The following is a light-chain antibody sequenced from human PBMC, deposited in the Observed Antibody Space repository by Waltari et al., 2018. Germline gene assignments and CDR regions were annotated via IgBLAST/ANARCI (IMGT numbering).Light chain of an antibody. J-gene: IGLJ3*02. CDR2: DDR. CDR3: QVWDSDSDHWV. Sequence: SYVLTQPPSVSVAPGQTATITGGGKHIGYKGGQWYQQKAGQAPVLVVYDDRDRPSGIPERVFGSNSGNTATLTISRVEAGDEADYYCQVWDSDSDHWVFGAGTKLTVL. CDR1: HIGYKG. V-gene: IGLV3-21*02.